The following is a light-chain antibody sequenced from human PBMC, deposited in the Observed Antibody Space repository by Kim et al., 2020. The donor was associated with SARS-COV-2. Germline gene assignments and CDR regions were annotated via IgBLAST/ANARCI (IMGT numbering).Light chain of an antibody. CDR3: QQYNSYGSA. J-gene: IGKJ2*01. CDR1: QSISSW. Sequence: SASVGERVTITCRASQSISSWLAWYQQKPGKAPKLLIYKASSLESGVPSRFSGSGSGTEFTLTISSLQPDDFATYYCQQYNSYGSAFGQGTKLEI. CDR2: KAS. V-gene: IGKV1-5*03.